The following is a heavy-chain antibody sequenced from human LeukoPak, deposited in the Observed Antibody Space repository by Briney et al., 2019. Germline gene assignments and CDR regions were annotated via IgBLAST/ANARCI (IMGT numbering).Heavy chain of an antibody. D-gene: IGHD3-9*01. CDR3: ARGILTGYYYVEDDAFDI. CDR1: GGSISNYY. Sequence: SETLSLTCTVSGGSISNYYWYWMRQPPGKGLEWIGHTFYSGNANYNPSLKSRVTISVDTSKNQFSLNLSSVTAADTAVYYCARGILTGYYYVEDDAFDIWGQGTMVTVSS. J-gene: IGHJ3*02. V-gene: IGHV4-59*01. CDR2: TFYSGNA.